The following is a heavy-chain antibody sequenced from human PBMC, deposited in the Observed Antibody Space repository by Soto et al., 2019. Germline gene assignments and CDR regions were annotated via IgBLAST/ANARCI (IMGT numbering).Heavy chain of an antibody. V-gene: IGHV1-69*13. J-gene: IGHJ4*02. CDR1: GGTFSSYA. CDR2: IIPIFGTA. Sequence: EASVKVSCKASGGTFSSYAISWVRQAPGQGLEWMGGIIPIFGTANYAQKFQGRVTITADESTSTAYMELSSLRSEDTAVYYCAREAHYYDSSGYYSGLNYFDYWGQGTLVTVSS. CDR3: AREAHYYDSSGYYSGLNYFDY. D-gene: IGHD3-22*01.